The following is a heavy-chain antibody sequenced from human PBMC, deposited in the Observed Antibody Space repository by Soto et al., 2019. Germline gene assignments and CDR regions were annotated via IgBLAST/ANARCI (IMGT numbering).Heavy chain of an antibody. CDR1: GYTFTSYA. CDR2: INTNTGNP. V-gene: IGHV7-4-1*01. CDR3: ARATRGPYYDFWSGSEDLDY. J-gene: IGHJ4*02. Sequence: GASVKVSCKASGYTFTSYAMNWVRQAPGQGLEWMGWINTNTGNPTYAQGFTGRFVFSLDTSVSTAYLQICSLKAEDTAVYYCARATRGPYYDFWSGSEDLDYWGQGTLVTVSS. D-gene: IGHD3-3*01.